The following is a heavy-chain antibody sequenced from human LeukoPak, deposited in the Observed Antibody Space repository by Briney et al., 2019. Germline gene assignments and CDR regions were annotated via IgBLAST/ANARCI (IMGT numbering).Heavy chain of an antibody. Sequence: GGSVRLSCAASGFTFSDYYMSWIRQAPGKGLEWASYISSSGSTIYYADSVKGRFTISRDNAKNSLYLQMNSLRAEDTAVYYCAHPGGPAATSFDYWGQGTLVTVSS. D-gene: IGHD2-2*01. CDR2: ISSSGSTI. J-gene: IGHJ4*02. V-gene: IGHV3-11*04. CDR1: GFTFSDYY. CDR3: AHPGGPAATSFDY.